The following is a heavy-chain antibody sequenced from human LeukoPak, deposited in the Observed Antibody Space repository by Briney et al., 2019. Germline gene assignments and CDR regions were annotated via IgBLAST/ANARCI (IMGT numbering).Heavy chain of an antibody. D-gene: IGHD1-1*01. V-gene: IGHV3-30*19. CDR2: IRSDTTIQ. Sequence: GGSLRLSCAASGLTFRNYGIHWVRQAPGKGLEWVAVIRSDTTIQYYADSVKGRFTISTDNSKNTVYLQMNSLRTEDTAVYYCARKKCGNNCLVNYFDYWGQGAAVTVSS. CDR3: ARKKCGNNCLVNYFDY. CDR1: GLTFRNYG. J-gene: IGHJ4*02.